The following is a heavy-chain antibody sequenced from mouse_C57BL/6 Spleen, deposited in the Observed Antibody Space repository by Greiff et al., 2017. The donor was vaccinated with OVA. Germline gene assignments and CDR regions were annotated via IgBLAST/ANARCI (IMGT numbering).Heavy chain of an antibody. CDR2: IDPSDSYT. D-gene: IGHD2-4*01. Sequence: QVQLQQPGAELVMPGASVKLSCKASGYTFTSYWMHWVKQRPGQGLEWIGEIDPSDSYTNYNQKFKGKSTLTVEKSSSTAYMQLSSLTSEDSAVYYCARRGRLRRDAMDYWGQGTSVTVSS. CDR3: ARRGRLRRDAMDY. V-gene: IGHV1-69*01. CDR1: GYTFTSYW. J-gene: IGHJ4*01.